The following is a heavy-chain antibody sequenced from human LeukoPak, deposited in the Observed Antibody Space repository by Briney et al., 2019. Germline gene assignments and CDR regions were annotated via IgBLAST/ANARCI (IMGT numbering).Heavy chain of an antibody. J-gene: IGHJ1*01. V-gene: IGHV3-48*03. Sequence: PGGSLRLSCAASGFTFSSYAMSWVRQAPGKGLEWVSYISSSGSTIYYADSVKGRFTISRDNAKNSLYLQMNSLRAEDTAVYYCARGPGYYDSSGYPSGYFQHWGQGTLVTVSS. D-gene: IGHD3-22*01. CDR1: GFTFSSYA. CDR3: ARGPGYYDSSGYPSGYFQH. CDR2: ISSSGSTI.